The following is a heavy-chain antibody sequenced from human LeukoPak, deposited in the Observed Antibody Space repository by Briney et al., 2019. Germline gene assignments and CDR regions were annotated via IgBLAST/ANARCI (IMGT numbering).Heavy chain of an antibody. CDR1: GFTFSSYW. CDR3: ARGSGSYHYYYYYMDV. Sequence: GGSLRLSCAATGFTFSSYWMSWVRQAPGKGLEWVANIKQDGSEKYYVDSVKGRFTISRDNAKNSLYLQMNSLRAEDTAVYYCARGSGSYHYYYYYMDVWGKGTTVTVSS. D-gene: IGHD1-26*01. V-gene: IGHV3-7*01. CDR2: IKQDGSEK. J-gene: IGHJ6*03.